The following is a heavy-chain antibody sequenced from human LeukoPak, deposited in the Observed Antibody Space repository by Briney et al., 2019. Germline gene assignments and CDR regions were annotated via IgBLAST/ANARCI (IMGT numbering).Heavy chain of an antibody. D-gene: IGHD3-10*01. V-gene: IGHV3-21*01. CDR1: GFTFSTYS. J-gene: IGHJ4*02. Sequence: PGGSLRLSCAASGFTFSTYSMNWVRQAPGKGLEWVSSISSGGSYIYYADSLKGRFTISRDNAKNSLYLQVNSLRAEDTAVYYCARACYYGSGSIPCFDYWGQGTLVTVSS. CDR3: ARACYYGSGSIPCFDY. CDR2: ISSGGSYI.